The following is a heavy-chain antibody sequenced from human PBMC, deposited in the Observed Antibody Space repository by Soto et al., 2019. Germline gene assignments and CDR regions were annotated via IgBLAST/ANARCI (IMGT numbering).Heavy chain of an antibody. J-gene: IGHJ5*02. CDR2: INAGNGNT. CDR1: GYLFTTYA. Sequence: ASVKVSCKASGYLFTTYAIHWVRQAPGQTPEWMGWINAGNGNTKFTEKFHRRVTITTDRSASTAYMELASLSSEDTAVYYCALWGGSNYLAYFHPRGQGPLLTLS. D-gene: IGHD1-26*01. V-gene: IGHV1-3*01. CDR3: ALWGGSNYLAYFHP.